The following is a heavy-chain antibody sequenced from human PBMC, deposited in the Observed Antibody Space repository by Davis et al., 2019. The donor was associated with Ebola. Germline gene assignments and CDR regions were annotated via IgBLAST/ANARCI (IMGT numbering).Heavy chain of an antibody. Sequence: GGSLRLSCAASGFTFRNFAIYWLRQAPGKGLEWVARISNDGRKGSYADSVKGRFTISRDNSKNTVLLEMNSLKVEDTAVYYCAKDKGDVVVMVPANLFDPWGQGTLVIVSS. CDR1: GFTFRNFA. J-gene: IGHJ5*02. CDR3: AKDKGDVVVMVPANLFDP. D-gene: IGHD2-15*01. CDR2: ISNDGRKG. V-gene: IGHV3-30*04.